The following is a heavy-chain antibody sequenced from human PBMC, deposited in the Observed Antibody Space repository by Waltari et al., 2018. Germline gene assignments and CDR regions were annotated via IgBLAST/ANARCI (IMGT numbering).Heavy chain of an antibody. J-gene: IGHJ4*02. V-gene: IGHV3-30-3*01. CDR3: ARARTSFDY. D-gene: IGHD6-6*01. CDR2: ISYDGSNK. CDR1: GFTFSSYA. Sequence: QVQLVESGGGVVQPGRSLRLSCAASGFTFSSYAMHWVRQAPGKGLEWVAVISYDGSNKYYADSVKGRFTISRDNSKNTLYLQMNSLRAEDTAVYYCARARTSFDYWGQGTLVTVSS.